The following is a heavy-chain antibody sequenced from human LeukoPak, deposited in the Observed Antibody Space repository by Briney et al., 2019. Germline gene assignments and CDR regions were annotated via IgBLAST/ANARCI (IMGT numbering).Heavy chain of an antibody. Sequence: KPSETLSLTCSVSGHSIGTFHWQWLRQPPGKGLESIGYIFTPEVTNYGPALKSRVTIPVDTSKNQFSLRLSSVTAAHTAVYYCARAEDIVGEEACFDLWGQGTLVTVSS. D-gene: IGHD5-12*01. CDR2: IFTPEVT. V-gene: IGHV4-4*09. CDR1: GHSIGTFH. J-gene: IGHJ5*02. CDR3: ARAEDIVGEEACFDL.